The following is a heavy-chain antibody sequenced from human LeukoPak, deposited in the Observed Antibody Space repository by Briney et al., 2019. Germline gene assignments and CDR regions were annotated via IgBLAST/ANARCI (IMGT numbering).Heavy chain of an antibody. CDR2: IIPNSGRT. V-gene: IGHV1-2*02. CDR3: ARDLFPDYYDSSGSPLDI. D-gene: IGHD3-22*01. J-gene: IGHJ3*02. Sequence: VASVKLSCKPSGYTSTGYYIHWVRPAPGQGREWMGSIIPNSGRTNYAQKFQGRVTMTTDTSTSPTYRELSRLRTDDTSMSYRARDLFPDYYDSSGSPLDIWGQGKMVTVSS. CDR1: GYTSTGYY.